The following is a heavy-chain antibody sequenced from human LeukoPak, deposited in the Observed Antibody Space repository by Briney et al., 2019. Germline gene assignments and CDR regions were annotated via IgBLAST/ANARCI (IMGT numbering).Heavy chain of an antibody. CDR3: ARERNYDTPD. CDR2: IYYSGST. Sequence: SETLSLTCTVSGGSISSGDYYWSWIRQPPEKGLEWIGYIYYSGSTYYNPSLKSRVTISVDTSKNQFSLKLSSVTAADTAVYYCARERNYDTPDWGQGTLATVSS. CDR1: GGSISSGDYY. D-gene: IGHD1-7*01. V-gene: IGHV4-30-4*08. J-gene: IGHJ4*02.